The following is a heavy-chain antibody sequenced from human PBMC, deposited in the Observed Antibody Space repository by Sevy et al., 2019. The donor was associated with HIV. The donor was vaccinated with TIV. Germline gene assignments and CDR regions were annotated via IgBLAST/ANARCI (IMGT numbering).Heavy chain of an antibody. J-gene: IGHJ6*02. CDR2: IKSEIDGGAI. CDR1: GFTFSSAW. V-gene: IGHV3-15*01. CDR3: ITDPEYRGYDEEVINYYYYGMDV. D-gene: IGHD5-12*01. Sequence: GGSLRLSCAASGFTFSSAWMSWVRQAPGKGLEWVGRIKSEIDGGAIDYAAPVKGRFSISREDSKNTVYLQMKGLKTEDTADYYCITDPEYRGYDEEVINYYYYGMDVWGQGTTVTVSS.